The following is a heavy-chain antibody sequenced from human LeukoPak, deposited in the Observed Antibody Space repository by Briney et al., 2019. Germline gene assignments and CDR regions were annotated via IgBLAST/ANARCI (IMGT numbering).Heavy chain of an antibody. D-gene: IGHD3-10*01. CDR2: ISGSGDKT. CDR3: AKDTGYYYDSGSPRRFGYMDV. Sequence: GGSLRLSCAASGFPFSRYTMSWVRQAPGKGLEWISSISGSGDKTHYADSVKGRCTISRDNSKNTLVLQMNSLRAEDTAVYYCAKDTGYYYDSGSPRRFGYMDVWGKGTTVTISS. J-gene: IGHJ6*03. CDR1: GFPFSRYT. V-gene: IGHV3-23*01.